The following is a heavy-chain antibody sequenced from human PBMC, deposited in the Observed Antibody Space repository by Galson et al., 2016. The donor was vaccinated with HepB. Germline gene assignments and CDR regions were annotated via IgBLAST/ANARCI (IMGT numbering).Heavy chain of an antibody. CDR1: GYTFTSYD. Sequence: SVKVSCKASGYTFTSYDINWVRQATGQGLEWMGWMNPNSGNTGYAQKFQGRVTMTRNTSMSTAYMELSSLRSEDTAVYYCARGAALIVATYDYWGQGTLVTVSS. CDR3: ARGAALIVATYDY. CDR2: MNPNSGNT. D-gene: IGHD5-12*01. V-gene: IGHV1-8*01. J-gene: IGHJ4*02.